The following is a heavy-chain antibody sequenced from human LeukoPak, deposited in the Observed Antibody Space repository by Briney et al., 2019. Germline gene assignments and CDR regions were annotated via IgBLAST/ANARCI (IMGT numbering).Heavy chain of an antibody. CDR1: GGTFSSYA. CDR2: MNPNSGNT. V-gene: IGHV1-8*02. CDR3: ARGRGSYFNIDY. D-gene: IGHD1-26*01. Sequence: ASVNVSCKASGGTFSSYAISWVRQATGQGLEWMGWMNPNSGNTGYAQKFQGRVTMTRNTSISTAYMELSSLRSEDTAVYYCARGRGSYFNIDYWGQGTLVTVSS. J-gene: IGHJ4*02.